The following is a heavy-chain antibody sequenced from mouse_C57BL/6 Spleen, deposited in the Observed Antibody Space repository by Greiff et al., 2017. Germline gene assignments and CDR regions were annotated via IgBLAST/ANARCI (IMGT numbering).Heavy chain of an antibody. Sequence: VQLQQSGPVLVKPGASVKMSCKASGYTFTDYYMNWVKQSHGKSLEWIGVINPYNGGTSYNQQFKGKATLTVDTSSSTAYMELNSLTSEDSAVYYCARGLYAMDYWGQGTSVTVSS. CDR3: ARGLYAMDY. D-gene: IGHD2-13*01. CDR2: INPYNGGT. CDR1: GYTFTDYY. J-gene: IGHJ4*01. V-gene: IGHV1-19*01.